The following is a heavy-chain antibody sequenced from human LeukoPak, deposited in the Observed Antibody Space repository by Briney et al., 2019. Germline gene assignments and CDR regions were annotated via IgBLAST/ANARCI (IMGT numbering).Heavy chain of an antibody. Sequence: QAGGSLRLSCAASGFTFSSYEMNWVRQAPGKGLEWVSGISWNSGSIGCADSVKGRFSISRDNAKNSLYLQMNSLRDEDMALYYCAKGSGWSLDAFDIWGQGTMVTVSS. CDR2: ISWNSGSI. J-gene: IGHJ3*02. CDR1: GFTFSSYE. CDR3: AKGSGWSLDAFDI. V-gene: IGHV3-9*03. D-gene: IGHD6-19*01.